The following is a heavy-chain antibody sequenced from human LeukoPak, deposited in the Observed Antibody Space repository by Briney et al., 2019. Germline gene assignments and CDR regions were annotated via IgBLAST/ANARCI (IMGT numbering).Heavy chain of an antibody. V-gene: IGHV1-8*03. CDR3: ARTPPRGLIDY. CDR2: MSPKSANT. J-gene: IGHJ4*02. Sequence: GASVKVSCKASGYTFTSYDINWVRQASGQGPEWMGWMSPKSANTGYAQQFQGRVTITRDTSISTAYMELSSLTSEDTAVYYCARTPPRGLIDYWGQGTLVTVSS. D-gene: IGHD3-16*01. CDR1: GYTFTSYD.